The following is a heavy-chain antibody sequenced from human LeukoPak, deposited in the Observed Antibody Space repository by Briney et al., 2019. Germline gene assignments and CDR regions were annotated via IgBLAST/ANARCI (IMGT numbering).Heavy chain of an antibody. CDR1: GGSFSGYY. CDR3: ARGYVRYFDTAYYYYGMDV. CDR2: INHSGST. J-gene: IGHJ6*02. Sequence: PSETLSLTCAVYGGSFSGYYWSWIRQPPGKGLEWIGEINHSGSTNYNPSLKSRVTISVDTSKNQFSLKLSSVTAADTVVYYCARGYVRYFDTAYYYYGMDVWGQGTTVTVSS. D-gene: IGHD3-9*01. V-gene: IGHV4-34*01.